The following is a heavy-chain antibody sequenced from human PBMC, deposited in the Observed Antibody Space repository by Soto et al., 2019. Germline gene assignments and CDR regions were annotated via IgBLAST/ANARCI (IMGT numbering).Heavy chain of an antibody. CDR2: IIPIFGTA. CDR3: ARDLRYYYDSSGYYPLGYFDY. D-gene: IGHD3-22*01. V-gene: IGHV1-69*13. Sequence: SVKVSCKASGGTFSSYAISWVRQAPGQGLEWMGGIIPIFGTANYAQKFQGRVTITADESTSTAYMELSSLRSEDTAVYYCARDLRYYYDSSGYYPLGYFDYWGQGTLVTVSS. CDR1: GGTFSSYA. J-gene: IGHJ4*02.